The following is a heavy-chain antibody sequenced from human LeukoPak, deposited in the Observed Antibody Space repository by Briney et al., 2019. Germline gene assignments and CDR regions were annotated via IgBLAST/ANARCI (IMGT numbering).Heavy chain of an antibody. V-gene: IGHV4-4*07. D-gene: IGHD2-2*01. Sequence: KTSETLFLTCNVSGGSISNYFWTWIRQPAGKGLEGIGRIYTSVTTNYNPSLKSRVNMSLDTSTSQFSLKMNSVTAADTAIYFCARSSSSSLGRAYDIWGQGTMVTVSS. CDR1: GGSISNYF. CDR3: ARSSSSSLGRAYDI. J-gene: IGHJ3*02. CDR2: IYTSVTT.